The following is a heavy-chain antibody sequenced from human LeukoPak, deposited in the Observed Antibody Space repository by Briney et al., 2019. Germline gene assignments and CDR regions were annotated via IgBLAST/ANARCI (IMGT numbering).Heavy chain of an antibody. J-gene: IGHJ6*03. CDR3: ARDPYSGTYGDTYYYYMDV. D-gene: IGHD1-26*01. CDR2: ISGSASST. CDR1: GFTFSNYA. Sequence: GGSLRLSCAASGFTFSNYAMSWVRQAPGKGLEWVSAISGSASSTYYADSVKGRFTISRDNAKNSLHLQMNSLRAEDTAVYYCARDPYSGTYGDTYYYYMDVWGKGTTVTISS. V-gene: IGHV3-23*01.